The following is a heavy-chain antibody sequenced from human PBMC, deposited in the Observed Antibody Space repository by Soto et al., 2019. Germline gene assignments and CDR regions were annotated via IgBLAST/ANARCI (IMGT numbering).Heavy chain of an antibody. CDR3: ARAYGGNSEYYYYYGMDV. CDR2: TYYRSKWYN. V-gene: IGHV6-1*01. CDR1: GDSVSSNSAA. J-gene: IGHJ6*02. Sequence: PSQTLSLTCAISGDSVSSNSAAWNWIRQSPSRDLEWLGRTYYRSKWYNDYAVSVKSRITINPDTSKNQFSLQLNSVTPEDTAVYYCARAYGGNSEYYYYYGMDVWGQGSTVTVSS. D-gene: IGHD4-17*01.